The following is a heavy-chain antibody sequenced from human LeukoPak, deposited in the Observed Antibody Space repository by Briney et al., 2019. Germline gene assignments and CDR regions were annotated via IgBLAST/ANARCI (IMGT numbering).Heavy chain of an antibody. V-gene: IGHV6-1*01. D-gene: IGHD6-13*01. CDR1: GDSVSSNSAA. CDR2: TYYRSKWYN. J-gene: IGHJ4*02. Sequence: SQTLSLTCAISGDSVSSNSAAWNWIRQCPSRGLEWLGRTYYRSKWYNDYAVSVKSRITINPDTSKNQFSLQLNSVTPEDTAVYYCASQYSSRLELFDYWGQGTLVTVSS. CDR3: ASQYSSRLELFDY.